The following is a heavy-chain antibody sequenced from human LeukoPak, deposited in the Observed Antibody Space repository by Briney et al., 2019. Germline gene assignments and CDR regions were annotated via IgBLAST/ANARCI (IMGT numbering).Heavy chain of an antibody. CDR1: GFTFSSYA. D-gene: IGHD6-19*01. Sequence: GGSLRLSCAASGFTFSSYAMHWVRQAPGKGLEWVSYISSSGSTIYYADSVKGRFTISRDNSKNTLYLQMNSLRAEDTAVYYCARRGVAVAGRGYFDYWGQGTLVTVSS. CDR2: ISSSGSTI. CDR3: ARRGVAVAGRGYFDY. V-gene: IGHV3-48*01. J-gene: IGHJ4*02.